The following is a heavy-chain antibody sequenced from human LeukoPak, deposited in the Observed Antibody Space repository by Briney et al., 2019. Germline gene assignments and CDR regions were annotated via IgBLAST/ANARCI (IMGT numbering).Heavy chain of an antibody. CDR3: AKSPRGIWFDP. D-gene: IGHD3-10*01. Sequence: GGSLRLSCAASGFTFSSYAMGWVRQAPGKGLEWVSAISGSGGNTYYADSVKGRFTISRDNSKNTLYLQMNSLRAEDTAVYYCAKSPRGIWFDPWGQGTLVTVSS. CDR2: ISGSGGNT. CDR1: GFTFSSYA. V-gene: IGHV3-23*01. J-gene: IGHJ5*02.